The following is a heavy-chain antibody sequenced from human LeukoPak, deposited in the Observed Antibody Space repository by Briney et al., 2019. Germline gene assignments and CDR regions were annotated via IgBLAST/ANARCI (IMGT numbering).Heavy chain of an antibody. D-gene: IGHD2-2*01. V-gene: IGHV1-2*02. CDR1: GYIFTGYY. J-gene: IGHJ4*02. Sequence: ASVKVSCKASGYIFTGYYMHWVRQAPGQGLEWMGWISPNSGDTNFAQKFQGRVTMTRDTSISTAYMELSRLRSDDTAVYYCARDRSTAVVPAAISFSDYWGQGPLVTVSS. CDR2: ISPNSGDT. CDR3: ARDRSTAVVPAAISFSDY.